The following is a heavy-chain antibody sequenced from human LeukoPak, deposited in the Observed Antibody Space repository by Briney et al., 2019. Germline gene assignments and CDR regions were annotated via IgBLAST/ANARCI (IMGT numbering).Heavy chain of an antibody. V-gene: IGHV4-4*08. CDR1: GGSINNYY. J-gene: IGHJ4*02. Sequence: PSETLSLTCTVSGGSINNYYWSWIRRPPGKGLEWIGRIYTSGSTNYNPSLKSRVTISVDTSKNQFSLKLSSVTAADTAVYYCARDSASGSFWDYWGQGTLVTVSS. CDR2: IYTSGST. D-gene: IGHD3-3*01. CDR3: ARDSASGSFWDY.